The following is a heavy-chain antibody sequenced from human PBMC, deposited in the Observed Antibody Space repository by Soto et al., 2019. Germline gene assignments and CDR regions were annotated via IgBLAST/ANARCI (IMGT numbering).Heavy chain of an antibody. CDR1: GYSFISYW. CDR3: AREGRSYWYFDL. J-gene: IGHJ2*01. V-gene: IGHV5-10-1*01. Sequence: EVQLVQSGAEVKKPGESLRISCKGSGYSFISYWISWVRQMPGKGLEWMGRIDPSDSYTNYSPSFQGHVTISADKSISTSYLQGSSLKASDTAMYYCAREGRSYWYFDLWGRGTLVTVSS. D-gene: IGHD5-12*01. CDR2: IDPSDSYT.